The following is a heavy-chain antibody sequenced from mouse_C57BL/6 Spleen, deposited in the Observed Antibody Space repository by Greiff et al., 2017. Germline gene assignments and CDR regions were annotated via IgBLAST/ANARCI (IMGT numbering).Heavy chain of an antibody. J-gene: IGHJ3*01. V-gene: IGHV1-9*01. D-gene: IGHD2-2*01. CDR1: GYTFTGYW. CDR3: ALCSTMFTSFAY. Sequence: QVQLQQSGAELMKPGASVKLSCKATGYTFTGYWIEWVKQRPGHGLEWIGEICPGSGGTTYNEQFKGQATFTADTSSNTAYMQQSSLTSDDSAIYYCALCSTMFTSFAYWGQGTLVTVSA. CDR2: ICPGSGGT.